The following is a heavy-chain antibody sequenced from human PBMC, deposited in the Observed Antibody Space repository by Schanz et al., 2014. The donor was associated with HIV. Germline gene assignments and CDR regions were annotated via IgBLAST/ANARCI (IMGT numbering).Heavy chain of an antibody. CDR1: GFTFSDYS. CDR3: ARDSVDAVVTSTDYYNGIDV. CDR2: ISATGAYI. Sequence: EVQLAESGGGLVKPGGSLRLSCAGSGFTFSDYSMTWVRQAPGKGLEWVAFISATGAYIYYADSVKGRFTISRDNAQKSLFLQMNSLRDEETAIYFCARDSVDAVVTSTDYYNGIDVWGQGTTVTVSS. V-gene: IGHV3-21*04. D-gene: IGHD2-21*02. J-gene: IGHJ6*02.